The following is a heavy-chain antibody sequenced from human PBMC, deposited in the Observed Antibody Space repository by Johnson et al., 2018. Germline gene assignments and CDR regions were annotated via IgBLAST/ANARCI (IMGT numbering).Heavy chain of an antibody. D-gene: IGHD3-16*01. V-gene: IGHV3-7*01. CDR3: ARYPRHDYNMAFDS. CDR1: SDA. J-gene: IGHJ3*02. Sequence: SDAKSWVRQAPGRGLEWVANINEDGRGENYVDYVKGRFNIARDSRKHSLYLHRTSLGAEDTAGYYCARYPRHDYNMAFDSWGQGTMVTVSS. CDR2: INEDGRGE.